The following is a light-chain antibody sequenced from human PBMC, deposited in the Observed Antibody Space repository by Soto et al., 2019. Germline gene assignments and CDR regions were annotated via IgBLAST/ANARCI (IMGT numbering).Light chain of an antibody. CDR1: QSISSTY. CDR3: PQHGSSPRT. J-gene: IGKJ1*01. Sequence: EIVLTQSPGTLSLSPGERATLSCRASQSISSTYLAWYQQKLGQAPRLLIYGASNRATGIPDRFSGGGSGTDFTLTISRLEPEDFAVYYCPQHGSSPRTFGQGTKVEIK. V-gene: IGKV3-20*01. CDR2: GAS.